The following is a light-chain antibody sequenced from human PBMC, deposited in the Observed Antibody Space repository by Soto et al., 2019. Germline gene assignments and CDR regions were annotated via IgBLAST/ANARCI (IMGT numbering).Light chain of an antibody. Sequence: QSALTQPASVSGSPGQSITISCTGTNSDVGGYNYVSWFQQHPGKVPKLMIYEVSNRPSGVSNRFSGSKSGNTASLTISGLQAEDEADYYCSSYRGSTTDFGTGTKLTVL. CDR3: SSYRGSTTD. J-gene: IGLJ1*01. CDR2: EVS. V-gene: IGLV2-14*01. CDR1: NSDVGGYNY.